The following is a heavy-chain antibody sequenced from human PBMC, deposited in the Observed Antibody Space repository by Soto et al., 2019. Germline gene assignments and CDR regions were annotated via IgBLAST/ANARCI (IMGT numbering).Heavy chain of an antibody. CDR2: IYHSGST. CDR3: ARVVGGDYYGMDV. CDR1: GGSISSTNW. J-gene: IGHJ6*02. Sequence: QVQLQESGPGLVKPSGTLSLTCAVSGGSISSTNWWSWVRQPPGKGLEWIGEIYHSGSTNYNPSLKSRVGTSADTPTNQYSPKPRSVTAADAAVYYCARVVGGDYYGMDVWGQANTVTVSS. V-gene: IGHV4-4*02. D-gene: IGHD2-2*01.